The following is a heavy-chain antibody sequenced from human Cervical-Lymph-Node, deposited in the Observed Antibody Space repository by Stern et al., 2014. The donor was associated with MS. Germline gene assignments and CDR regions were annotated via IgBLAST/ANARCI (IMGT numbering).Heavy chain of an antibody. CDR2: ITYAGSTK. CDR3: AKERRPNGESYTHLDY. D-gene: IGHD2-8*01. J-gene: IGHJ4*02. V-gene: IGHV3-30*18. CDR1: GFTFSNYG. Sequence: VQLVESGGGVVQPGRSLRLSCAASGFTFSNYGMHWVRQAPGKGVEWVAVITYAGSTKYYVESVKGRFTISRDDSTNTLYLQMNSLRAEDTAVYYCAKERRPNGESYTHLDYWGQGTLVTVSS.